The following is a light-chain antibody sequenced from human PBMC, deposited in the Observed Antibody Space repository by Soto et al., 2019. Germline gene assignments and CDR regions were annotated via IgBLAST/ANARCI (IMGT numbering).Light chain of an antibody. CDR3: QQSYSTS. V-gene: IGKV1-39*01. CDR2: AAS. Sequence: DIQMTQSPSSLSASVGDRVTITCRASQSISSYLNWYQQKPGKAPKLLIYAASSLQSGVPSRFSGSGSGTDFTLTTSSLQPEDFATYYCQQSYSTSFGQGTKVDIK. J-gene: IGKJ1*01. CDR1: QSISSY.